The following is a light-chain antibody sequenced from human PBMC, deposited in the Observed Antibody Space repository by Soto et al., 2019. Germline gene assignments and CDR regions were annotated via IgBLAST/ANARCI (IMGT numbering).Light chain of an antibody. Sequence: EIVMTQSPATLSVSPGERATLSCRASQSVSSNLAWYQQKPGQAPRLLLYGVSTRATGIPARFSGSGSGTQFTLTISSLQSEDFAVYYCLQYNNWPRTFGPGTKVDFK. CDR3: LQYNNWPRT. V-gene: IGKV3D-15*01. CDR1: QSVSSN. J-gene: IGKJ3*01. CDR2: GVS.